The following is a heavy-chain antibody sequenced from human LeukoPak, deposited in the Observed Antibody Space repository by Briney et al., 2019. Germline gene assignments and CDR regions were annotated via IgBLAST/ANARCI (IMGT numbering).Heavy chain of an antibody. CDR1: GGSISSGSYY. D-gene: IGHD6-19*01. CDR2: IYTSGST. Sequence: SQTLSLTCTVSGGSISSGSYYWSWIRQPAGKGLEWIGRIYTSGSTNYNPSLKSRVTISVDTSKNQFSLKLSSVTAADTAVYYCAREGTSYSSGWYMAPTCDYWGQGTLVTVSS. J-gene: IGHJ4*02. V-gene: IGHV4-61*02. CDR3: AREGTSYSSGWYMAPTCDY.